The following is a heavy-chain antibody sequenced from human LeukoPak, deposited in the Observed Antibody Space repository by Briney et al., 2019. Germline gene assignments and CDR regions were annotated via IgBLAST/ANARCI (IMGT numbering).Heavy chain of an antibody. CDR3: AKARTTVTADALDY. V-gene: IGHV3-21*01. J-gene: IGHJ4*02. CDR1: GFTFNSYS. CDR2: ISGSSSYI. D-gene: IGHD4-17*01. Sequence: GGSLRLSCAASGFTFNSYSMNWVRQAPGKGLEWVSSISGSSSYISYADSVKGRFTIFRDNAKNSLYLQMNSLRAEDTAVYYCAKARTTVTADALDYWGQGTLVTVSS.